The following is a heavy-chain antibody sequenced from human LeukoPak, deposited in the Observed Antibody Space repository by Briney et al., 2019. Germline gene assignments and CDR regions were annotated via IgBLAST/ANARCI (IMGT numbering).Heavy chain of an antibody. Sequence: GGCLRLSCAASGYTFSSYARSWVREAPGKGLEWVSAISGSGGSTYYADSVKGRFTISRDNSKNTLYLQMNSLRAEDTAVYYCAKVSYYDSSGYLDYWGQGTLVTVSS. CDR3: AKVSYYDSSGYLDY. J-gene: IGHJ4*02. V-gene: IGHV3-23*01. CDR2: ISGSGGST. D-gene: IGHD3-22*01. CDR1: GYTFSSYA.